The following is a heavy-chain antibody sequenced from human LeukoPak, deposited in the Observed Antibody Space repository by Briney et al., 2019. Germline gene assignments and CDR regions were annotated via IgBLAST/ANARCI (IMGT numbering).Heavy chain of an antibody. CDR1: GGSFSGYY. J-gene: IGHJ4*02. D-gene: IGHD2-2*01. V-gene: IGHV4-34*01. CDR3: ARGFLPAAIN. Sequence: SETLSLTCAVYGGSFSGYYWSWIRQPPGKGLEWIGEINHSGSTNYNPSLKSRVTISVDTSKNQFSLKLSSVTAADMAVYYCARGFLPAAINWGQGTLVTISS. CDR2: INHSGST.